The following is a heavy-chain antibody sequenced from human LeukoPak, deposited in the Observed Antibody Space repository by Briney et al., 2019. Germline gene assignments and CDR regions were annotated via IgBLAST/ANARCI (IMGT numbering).Heavy chain of an antibody. V-gene: IGHV3-49*04. Sequence: GESLRLSCTASGFTFGDYAMSWVRQAPGKGLEWVGFIRNKAYGGTTQYAASVKSRFTISRDESKSIAYLQMNSLKTEDSAVYYCTREIDSGSYYVDHWGQGTLVTVSS. CDR1: GFTFGDYA. CDR3: TREIDSGSYYVDH. CDR2: IRNKAYGGTT. D-gene: IGHD1-26*01. J-gene: IGHJ4*02.